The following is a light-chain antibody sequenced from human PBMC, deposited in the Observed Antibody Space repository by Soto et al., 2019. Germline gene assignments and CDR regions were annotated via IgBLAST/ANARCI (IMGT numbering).Light chain of an antibody. Sequence: SYELTQPPSVSVAPGQTARITCGGNNIGSKSVHWYQQKPGQAPVLVVYDDSDRPSGIPERFSGSNSDNTATLTITRAEAGDEAGYYCQVWDTISDHQVFGHQVFGGGTKLTVL. CDR1: NIGSKS. V-gene: IGLV3-21*02. CDR3: QVWDTISDHQVFGHQV. CDR2: DDS. J-gene: IGLJ3*02.